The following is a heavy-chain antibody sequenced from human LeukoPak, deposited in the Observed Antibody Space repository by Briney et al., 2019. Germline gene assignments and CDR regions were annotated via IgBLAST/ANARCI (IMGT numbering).Heavy chain of an antibody. Sequence: GGSLRLSCAASGFTLSTYYMNWVRQAPGKGLEWVSYISSSGSTIYYADSVKGRFTISRDNAKNSLYLQMNSLRAEDTAVYYCASQPVYYYMDVWGKGTTVTVSS. J-gene: IGHJ6*03. V-gene: IGHV3-48*03. CDR1: GFTLSTYY. CDR2: ISSSGSTI. CDR3: ASQPVYYYMDV.